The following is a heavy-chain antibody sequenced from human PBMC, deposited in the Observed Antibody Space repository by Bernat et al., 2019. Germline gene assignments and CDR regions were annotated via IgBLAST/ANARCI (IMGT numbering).Heavy chain of an antibody. D-gene: IGHD2-2*01. V-gene: IGHV3-30-3*01. CDR3: ARDTFYCSSTSCFLRLDMDV. CDR1: GFTFSNYA. Sequence: VQLVESGGGVVQPGRSLRLSCAASGFTFSNYAIHWVRQAPGKGLEWVAVIVYDGSNKYYADSAKGRFTISRDNSKNTLYLQMNSLRAEDTAVYYCARDTFYCSSTSCFLRLDMDVWGQGTTVTVSS. J-gene: IGHJ6*02. CDR2: IVYDGSNK.